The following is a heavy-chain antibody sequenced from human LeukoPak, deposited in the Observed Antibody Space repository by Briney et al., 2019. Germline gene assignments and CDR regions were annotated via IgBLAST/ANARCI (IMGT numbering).Heavy chain of an antibody. CDR2: IKQDGSEK. V-gene: IGHV3-7*04. CDR1: GFTFSSYW. J-gene: IGHJ6*03. D-gene: IGHD3-3*01. Sequence: GGSLRLSCAASGFTFSSYWMSWVRQAPGKGLEWVANIKQDGSEKYYVDSVKGRFTISRDNAKNSLYLQMNSLRAEDTAVYCFARAKVTYYDFWSGYTYYYYMDVWGKGTTVTVSS. CDR3: ARAKVTYYDFWSGYTYYYYMDV.